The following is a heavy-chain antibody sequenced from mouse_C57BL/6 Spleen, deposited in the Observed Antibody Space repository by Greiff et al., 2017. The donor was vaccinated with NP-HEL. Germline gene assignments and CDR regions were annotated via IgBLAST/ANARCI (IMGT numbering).Heavy chain of an antibody. D-gene: IGHD2-3*01. J-gene: IGHJ4*01. CDR2: IRHKANNHAT. Sequence: EVQGVESGGGLVQPGGSMKLSCAASGFTFSDAWMDWVRQSPEKGLEWVAEIRHKANNHATYYAESVKGRFTISRDDSTSSVYLQMNSLRAEDTGIYYCTRNGYYVGMDYWGQGTSVTVSS. CDR1: GFTFSDAW. V-gene: IGHV6-6*01. CDR3: TRNGYYVGMDY.